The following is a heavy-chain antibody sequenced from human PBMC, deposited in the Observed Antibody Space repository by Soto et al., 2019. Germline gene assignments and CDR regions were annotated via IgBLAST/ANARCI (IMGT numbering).Heavy chain of an antibody. J-gene: IGHJ4*02. V-gene: IGHV1-18*01. Sequence: APVKLSCKGSGYTFTSYLISWVSLTPGQGLEWMGWISAYNGNTNYAQKLQGRVTMTTDTSTSTAYMELRSLRSDDTAVYYCARRLVGYCGGDCYDDYWGQGTLVTVSS. D-gene: IGHD2-21*02. CDR2: ISAYNGNT. CDR1: GYTFTSYL. CDR3: ARRLVGYCGGDCYDDY.